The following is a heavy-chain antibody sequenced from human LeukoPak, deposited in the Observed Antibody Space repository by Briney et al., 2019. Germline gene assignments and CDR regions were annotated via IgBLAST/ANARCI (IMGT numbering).Heavy chain of an antibody. V-gene: IGHV4-59*11. Sequence: PSETLSLTCTVSGGSISSHYWSWIRQPPGKGLEWIGYIYYSGSTNYNPSLKSRVTISVDTSKNQFSLKLSSVTAADTAVYYCARVASDYDFWSVNYYYYMDVWGKGTTVTVSS. J-gene: IGHJ6*03. CDR2: IYYSGST. CDR1: GGSISSHY. D-gene: IGHD3-3*01. CDR3: ARVASDYDFWSVNYYYYMDV.